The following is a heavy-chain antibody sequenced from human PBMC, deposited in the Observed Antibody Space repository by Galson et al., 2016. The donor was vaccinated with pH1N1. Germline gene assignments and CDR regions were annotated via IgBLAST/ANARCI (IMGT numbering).Heavy chain of an antibody. Sequence: TLSLTCTVSGGSISSGGYYWSWIRQHPGKGLEWIGYIYYSGSTYYNPSLKSRVTISVDTSKNQFSLKLSSVTAADTAVYYCARGSSSMGGEYYFDYWGQGPLVTVSS. V-gene: IGHV4-31*03. CDR2: IYYSGST. CDR3: ARGSSSMGGEYYFDY. J-gene: IGHJ4*02. D-gene: IGHD6-6*01. CDR1: GGSISSGGYY.